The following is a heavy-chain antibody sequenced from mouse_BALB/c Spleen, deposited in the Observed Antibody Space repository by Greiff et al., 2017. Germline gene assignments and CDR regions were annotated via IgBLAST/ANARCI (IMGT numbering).Heavy chain of an antibody. D-gene: IGHD2-4*01. CDR3: ARKGDYDWFAY. J-gene: IGHJ3*01. CDR2: IDPFNGGT. V-gene: IGHV1S135*01. CDR1: GYLFTSYY. Sequence: VQLKESGPELMKPGASVKISCKASGYLFTSYYMHWVKQSHGKSLEWIGYIDPFNGGTSYNQKFKGKATLTVDKSSSTAYMHLSSLTSEDSAVYYCARKGDYDWFAYWGQGTLVTVSA.